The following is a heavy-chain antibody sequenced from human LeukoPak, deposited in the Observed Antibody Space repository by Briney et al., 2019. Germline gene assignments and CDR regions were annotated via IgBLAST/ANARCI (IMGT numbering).Heavy chain of an antibody. J-gene: IGHJ5*02. CDR2: IYYSGST. CDR3: ARRLWFGELSVNWFAP. D-gene: IGHD3-10*01. V-gene: IGHV4-59*08. CDR1: GGSISSYY. Sequence: SETLSLTCTVSGGSISSYYWSWIRQPPGKGLEWIGDIYYSGSTNYTPSIKSRVTISVATSKTPFSLKLSSVPAAHTAVYYCARRLWFGELSVNWFAPWGQGTLVTVSS.